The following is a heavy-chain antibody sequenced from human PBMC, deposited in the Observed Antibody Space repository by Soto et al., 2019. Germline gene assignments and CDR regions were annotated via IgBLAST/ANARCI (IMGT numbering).Heavy chain of an antibody. V-gene: IGHV3-33*01. CDR2: IWYDGSNK. D-gene: IGHD3-22*01. CDR3: ARERDYYDSTLGY. CDR1: GFTFSSYG. J-gene: IGHJ4*02. Sequence: PVGSLRLSCAASGFTFSSYGMHWVRQAPGKGLEWVAVIWYDGSNKYYADSVKGRFTISRDNSKNTLYLQMNSLRAEDTAVYYCARERDYYDSTLGYWGQGTLVTVSS.